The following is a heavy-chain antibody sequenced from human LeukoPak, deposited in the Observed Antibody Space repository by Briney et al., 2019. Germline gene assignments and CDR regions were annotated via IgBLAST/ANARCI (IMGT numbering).Heavy chain of an antibody. Sequence: PGGSLRLSCAVSGFTFNYYDMHWVRQAPGERLEWVSPIRTTGDTHYPDSVKGRFAMSREDAKNSVYLQMNTLRAGDTAVYYCARGVSYYYDNSGHPGWYFDLWGRGTLVTVSS. CDR2: IRTTGDT. D-gene: IGHD3-22*01. CDR3: ARGVSYYYDNSGHPGWYFDL. J-gene: IGHJ2*01. CDR1: GFTFNYYD. V-gene: IGHV3-13*01.